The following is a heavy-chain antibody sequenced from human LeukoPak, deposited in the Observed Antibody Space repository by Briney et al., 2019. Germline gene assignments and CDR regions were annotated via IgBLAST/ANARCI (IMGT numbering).Heavy chain of an antibody. CDR3: ARRLGYSSSWYNRGWFDP. D-gene: IGHD6-13*01. Sequence: GESLKISCKGSGYSFTSYWIGWVRQMPGKGLEWMGIIYPDDSDTRYSPSFQGQVTISADKSISTAYLQWSSLKASDTAMYYCARRLGYSSSWYNRGWFDPWGQGTLVTVSS. V-gene: IGHV5-51*01. CDR2: IYPDDSDT. J-gene: IGHJ5*02. CDR1: GYSFTSYW.